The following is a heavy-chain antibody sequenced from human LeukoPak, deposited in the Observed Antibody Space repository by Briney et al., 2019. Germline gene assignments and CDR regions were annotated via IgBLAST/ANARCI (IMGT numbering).Heavy chain of an antibody. CDR1: GGSISSSSYY. CDR3: ARPDSSGYYFFVY. J-gene: IGHJ4*02. CDR2: IYYSGST. Sequence: PSETLSLTCTVSGGSISSSSYYWGWIRQPPGKGLEWIGSIYYSGSTYYNPSLKSRVTISVDTSKNQFSLKLSSVTAADTAVYYCARPDSSGYYFFVYWGQGTLVTVSS. D-gene: IGHD3-22*01. V-gene: IGHV4-39*01.